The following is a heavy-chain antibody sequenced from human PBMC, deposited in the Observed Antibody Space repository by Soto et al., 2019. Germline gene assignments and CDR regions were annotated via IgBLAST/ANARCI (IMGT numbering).Heavy chain of an antibody. CDR2: IYYSGST. J-gene: IGHJ4*02. D-gene: IGHD3-10*01. CDR1: GGSISSGGYY. CDR3: ARVPNGSGSFQFDY. Sequence: SETLSLTCTVSGGSISSGGYYWSWIRQHPGKGLEWIGYIYYSGSTYNNPSLKSRVTIAVDTSKNQVSLKLTSVTAADTAGYYCARVPNGSGSFQFDYWGQGTLVTVSS. V-gene: IGHV4-31*03.